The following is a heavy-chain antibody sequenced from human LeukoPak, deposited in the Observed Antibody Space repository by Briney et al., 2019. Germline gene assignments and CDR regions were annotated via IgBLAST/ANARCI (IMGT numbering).Heavy chain of an antibody. CDR3: ARDFSTLRLPGGYYGMDV. CDR2: INPNSGGT. CDR1: GYTFTGYY. V-gene: IGHV1-2*02. Sequence: VASVKVSCKASGYTFTGYYMHWVRQASGQGLEWMGWINPNSGGTNYAQKFQGRVTMTRDTSISTAYMELSRLRSDDTAVYYCARDFSTLRLPGGYYGMDVWGQGATVTVSS. J-gene: IGHJ6*02. D-gene: IGHD5-12*01.